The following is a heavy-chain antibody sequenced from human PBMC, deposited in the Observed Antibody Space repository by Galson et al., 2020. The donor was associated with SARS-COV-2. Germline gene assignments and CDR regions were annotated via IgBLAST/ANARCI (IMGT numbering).Heavy chain of an antibody. CDR3: ARAALGVYGGPEY. CDR1: GFTLSSNW. J-gene: IGHJ4*02. Sequence: GGSLTPSCEASGFTLSSNWMSWVRHAPGNGLEWVANIKQDGSEKTYVDSVKGRFTISRDNAKNSLYLQMSSLRAEDTAVYYCARAALGVYGGPEYWGQGTLVTVSS. V-gene: IGHV3-7*03. D-gene: IGHD4-17*01. CDR2: IKQDGSEK.